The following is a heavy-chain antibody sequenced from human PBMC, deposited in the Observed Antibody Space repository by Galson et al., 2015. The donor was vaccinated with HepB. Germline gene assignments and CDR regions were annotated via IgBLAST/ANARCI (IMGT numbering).Heavy chain of an antibody. CDR2: IYGGGST. Sequence: SLRLSCAGSGFTVSSNYMNWVRQAPGKGLEWVSVIYGGGSTHYADSVRGRFTISRDNSKNTLYLEMNSLRAEDTALYYCARAAYCSRTSCLFDPWGQGTLVTVSS. CDR1: GFTVSSNY. CDR3: ARAAYCSRTSCLFDP. D-gene: IGHD2-2*01. J-gene: IGHJ5*02. V-gene: IGHV3-66*01.